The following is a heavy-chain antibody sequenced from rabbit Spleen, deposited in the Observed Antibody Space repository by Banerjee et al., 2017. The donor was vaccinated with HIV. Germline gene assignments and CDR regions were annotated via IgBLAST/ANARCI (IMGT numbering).Heavy chain of an antibody. J-gene: IGHJ4*01. D-gene: IGHD8-1*01. CDR3: SRDNVGSSYVTTFDL. CDR1: GFSFSSGYD. V-gene: IGHV1S40*01. CDR2: IDVGSSGST. Sequence: QSLEESGGDLVKPGASLTLTCKASGFSFSSGYDMCWVRQAPGKGLEWIACIDVGSSGSTYCASWAKGRFTISKTSSTTVTLQMTSLTAADTATYFCSRDNVGSSYVTTFDLWGPGTLVTVS.